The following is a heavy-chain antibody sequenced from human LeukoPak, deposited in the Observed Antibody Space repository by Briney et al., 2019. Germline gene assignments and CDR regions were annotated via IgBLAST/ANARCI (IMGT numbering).Heavy chain of an antibody. CDR3: AKDRYDFWSGYTLFNAFDI. CDR2: ISSSGSTI. CDR1: GFTFSDYY. V-gene: IGHV3-11*01. J-gene: IGHJ3*02. Sequence: GGSLRLSCAASGFTFSDYYMSWIRQAPGKGLEWVSYISSSGSTIYYADSVKGRFTISRDNAKNSLYLQMNSLRAEDTAVYYCAKDRYDFWSGYTLFNAFDIWGQGTMVTVSS. D-gene: IGHD3-3*01.